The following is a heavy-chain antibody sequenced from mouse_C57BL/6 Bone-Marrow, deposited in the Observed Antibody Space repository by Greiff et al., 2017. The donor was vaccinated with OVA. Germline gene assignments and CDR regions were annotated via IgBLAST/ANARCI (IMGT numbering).Heavy chain of an antibody. CDR2: ISYDGSN. CDR3: AREGLVWYFDV. J-gene: IGHJ1*03. CDR1: GYSITSGYY. Sequence: DVKLQESGPGLVKPSQSLSLTCSVTGYSITSGYYWNWIRQFPGNKLEWMGYISYDGSNNYNPSLKNRISITRDTSKNQFFLKLNSVTTEDTATYYCAREGLVWYFDVWGTGTTVTVSS. D-gene: IGHD3-3*01. V-gene: IGHV3-6*01.